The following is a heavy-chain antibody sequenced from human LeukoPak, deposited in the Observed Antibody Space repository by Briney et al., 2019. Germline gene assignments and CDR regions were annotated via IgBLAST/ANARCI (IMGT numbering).Heavy chain of an antibody. V-gene: IGHV1-46*01. D-gene: IGHD6-13*01. CDR1: GYTFTSYY. Sequence: ASVKVSCKASGYTFTSYYMHWVRQAPGQGLEWMGIINPSGGSTSYAQKFQGRVTMTRDTSISTAYMELSRLRSDDTAVYYCARTFLAAAGTSFGYWGQGTLVTVSS. CDR2: INPSGGST. CDR3: ARTFLAAAGTSFGY. J-gene: IGHJ4*02.